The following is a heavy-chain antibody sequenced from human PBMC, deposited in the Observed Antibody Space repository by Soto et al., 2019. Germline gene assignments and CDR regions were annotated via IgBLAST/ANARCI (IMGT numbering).Heavy chain of an antibody. CDR1: GFTFSSYA. V-gene: IGHV3-23*01. Sequence: VGSVRLSCAASGFTFSSYAMSWVRQAPGKGLEWVSAISGSGGSTYYADSVKGRFTISRDNSKNTLYLQMNSLRAEDTAVYYCAKAPYYDILTGYSDYWGQGTLVTVSS. D-gene: IGHD3-9*01. CDR2: ISGSGGST. J-gene: IGHJ4*02. CDR3: AKAPYYDILTGYSDY.